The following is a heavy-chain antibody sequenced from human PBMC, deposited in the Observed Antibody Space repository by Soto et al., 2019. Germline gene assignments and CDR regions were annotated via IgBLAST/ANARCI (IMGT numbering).Heavy chain of an antibody. CDR2: IWYDGSNE. CDR3: ARTHKSIAVGAFDI. Sequence: QVQLVDSGGGVVQPGRSLRLSCAASGFTFSNYGMHWVRQAPGKGLEWVAVIWYDGSNEYYADSVKGRFTISRDSSKNTLYLQMNSLRAEDTAIYYCARTHKSIAVGAFDIWGQGTMATVSS. V-gene: IGHV3-33*01. J-gene: IGHJ3*02. CDR1: GFTFSNYG. D-gene: IGHD6-19*01.